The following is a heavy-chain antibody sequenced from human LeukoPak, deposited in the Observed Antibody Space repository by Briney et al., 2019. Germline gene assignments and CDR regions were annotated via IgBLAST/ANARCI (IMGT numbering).Heavy chain of an antibody. D-gene: IGHD2-2*01. CDR2: IIPILGIA. V-gene: IGHV1-69*04. Sequence: ASVKVSCKASGGTFSSYAISWVRQAPGQGLEWMGRIIPILGIANYAQKFQGRVTITADKSTSTAYMELSSLRSEDTAVCYCARGHVVVPAARFYNWFDPWGQGTLVTVSS. CDR1: GGTFSSYA. J-gene: IGHJ5*02. CDR3: ARGHVVVPAARFYNWFDP.